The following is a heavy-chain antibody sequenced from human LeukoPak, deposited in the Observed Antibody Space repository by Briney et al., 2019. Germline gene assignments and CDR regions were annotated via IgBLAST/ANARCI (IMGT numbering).Heavy chain of an antibody. CDR2: IKQDGSEK. Sequence: GGSLRLSCAASGLTFSSYWMSWVRQAPGKGLEWVANIKQDGSEKYYVDSVKGRFTISRDNAKNSLYLQMNSLRAEDTAVYYWARGKHFYDSSGYYYGPPYYFDYWGQGTLVTVSS. J-gene: IGHJ4*02. CDR3: ARGKHFYDSSGYYYGPPYYFDY. CDR1: GLTFSSYW. V-gene: IGHV3-7*01. D-gene: IGHD3-22*01.